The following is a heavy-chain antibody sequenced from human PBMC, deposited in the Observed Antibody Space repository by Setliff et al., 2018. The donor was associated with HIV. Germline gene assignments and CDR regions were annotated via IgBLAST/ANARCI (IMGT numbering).Heavy chain of an antibody. V-gene: IGHV4-4*07. J-gene: IGHJ4*02. CDR3: GRLSDTAMASFDS. D-gene: IGHD5-18*01. Sequence: PSETLSLTCTVSGGFISSYYWNWIRQHAGKGLEWIGRIYTSGSANYSPSRKGRVTISADTSRNQFSLKLTSVPAADTAIYYCGRLSDTAMASFDSWGQGTLVTVSS. CDR2: IYTSGSA. CDR1: GGFISSYY.